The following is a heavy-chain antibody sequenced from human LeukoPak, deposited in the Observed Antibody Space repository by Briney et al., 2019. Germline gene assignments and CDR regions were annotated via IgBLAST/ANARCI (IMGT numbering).Heavy chain of an antibody. CDR1: GGSISSYY. Sequence: SETLSLTCTVSGGSISSYYWSWIRHPPGKGLEWIGYIYYSGSTNYNPSLKSRVTISVDTSKNQFSLKLSSVTAADTAVYYCARGLRYFDWLPDYWGQGTLVTVSS. CDR2: IYYSGST. J-gene: IGHJ4*02. CDR3: ARGLRYFDWLPDY. V-gene: IGHV4-59*01. D-gene: IGHD3-9*01.